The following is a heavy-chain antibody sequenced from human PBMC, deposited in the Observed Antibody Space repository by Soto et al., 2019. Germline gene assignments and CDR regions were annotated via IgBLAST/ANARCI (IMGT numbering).Heavy chain of an antibody. CDR1: NGSISSSNW. V-gene: IGHV4-4*02. Sequence: SETQYLTGAVPNGSISSSNWWSWVRQPPGKGLEWIGAIHQTRRTNYNPSLKSRVTISVDKSKNEFSLKLSSVTAAETAVYYCARDPQMPKMDYYDSSGQGIDPFDIWGQGTMVTVSS. CDR3: ARDPQMPKMDYYDSSGQGIDPFDI. J-gene: IGHJ3*02. CDR2: IHQTRRT. D-gene: IGHD3-22*01.